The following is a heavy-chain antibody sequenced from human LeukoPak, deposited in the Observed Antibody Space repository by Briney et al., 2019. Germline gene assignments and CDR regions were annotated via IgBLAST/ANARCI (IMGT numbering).Heavy chain of an antibody. CDR2: IISDVSST. Sequence: GGSLRLSCAASGVTFSSDWMHWVRQAPGEGLVWVSRIISDVSSTSYADSVKSRFTISTDNAKNTLYMQMNSVRAQNTAVYYSAATNYYGPETKGYYYMDVWGKGTTVTISS. J-gene: IGHJ6*03. D-gene: IGHD3-10*01. CDR1: GVTFSSDW. V-gene: IGHV3-74*01. CDR3: AATNYYGPETKGYYYMDV.